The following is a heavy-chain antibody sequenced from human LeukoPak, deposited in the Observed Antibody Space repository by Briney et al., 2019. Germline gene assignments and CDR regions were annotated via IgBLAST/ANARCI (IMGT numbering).Heavy chain of an antibody. D-gene: IGHD6-19*01. Sequence: GGSLRLSCAASGFTVSSNYMSWVCQAPGKGLEWVSVIYSGGSTYYADSVKGRFTISRDNSKNTLYLQMNSLRAEDTAVYYCARNMVAGTLDYWGQGTLVTVSS. CDR1: GFTVSSNY. CDR2: IYSGGST. V-gene: IGHV3-66*02. J-gene: IGHJ4*02. CDR3: ARNMVAGTLDY.